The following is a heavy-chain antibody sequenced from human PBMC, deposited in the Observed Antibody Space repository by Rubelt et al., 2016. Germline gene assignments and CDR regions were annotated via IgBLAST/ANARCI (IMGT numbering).Heavy chain of an antibody. CDR3: AKAEGGWDTDAFDM. J-gene: IGHJ3*02. V-gene: IGHV3-48*04. D-gene: IGHD6-19*01. Sequence: AASGFTFSSYSMNWVRQAPGRGLEWVSYISTSSSTIYYADSVKGRFTISRDNAKNSLYLQVNSLRAEDTAVYFCAKAEGGWDTDAFDMWGQGTMVTVSS. CDR1: GFTFSSYS. CDR2: ISTSSSTI.